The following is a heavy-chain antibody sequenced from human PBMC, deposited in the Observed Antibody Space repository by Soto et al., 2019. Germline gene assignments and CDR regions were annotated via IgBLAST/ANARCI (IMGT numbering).Heavy chain of an antibody. CDR1: GYTFTSYG. CDR2: ISAYNGNT. D-gene: IGHD3-22*01. Sequence: ASVKVSCKASGYTFTSYGISWVRQAPGQGLEWMGWISAYNGNTNYAQKLQGRVTMTTDTSTSTAYMELRSLRSDDTAVYYCAASNYYDSIGYYYGPDAFDIWGQGTMVTVSS. V-gene: IGHV1-18*01. CDR3: AASNYYDSIGYYYGPDAFDI. J-gene: IGHJ3*02.